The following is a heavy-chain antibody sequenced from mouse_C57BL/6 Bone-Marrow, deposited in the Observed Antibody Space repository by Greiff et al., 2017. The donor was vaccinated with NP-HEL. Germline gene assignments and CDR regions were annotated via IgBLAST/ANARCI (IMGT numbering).Heavy chain of an antibody. CDR2: INYDGSST. CDR1: GFTFSDYY. J-gene: IGHJ1*03. CDR3: ARGSSQGYWYFDV. Sequence: DVMLVESEGGLVQPGSSMKLSCTASGFTFSDYYMAWVRQVPEKGLEWVANINYDGSSTYYLDSLKSRFIISRDNAKNILYLQMSSLKSEDTATYHCARGSSQGYWYFDVWGTGTTVTVSS. D-gene: IGHD1-1*01. V-gene: IGHV5-16*01.